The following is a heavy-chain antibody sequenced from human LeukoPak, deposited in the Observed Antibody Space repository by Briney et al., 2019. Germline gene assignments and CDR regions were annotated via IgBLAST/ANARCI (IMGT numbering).Heavy chain of an antibody. CDR1: GDSIITYY. Sequence: SETLSLTCTVSGDSIITYYWSWIRQPPGKRLEWIGYMYYSGSTNYNPSLNSRVTISVDKSRNQSSVALSAVTAAHTVFYCYASHRRGYDSVFGYWGQGTLVTVSS. CDR2: MYYSGST. D-gene: IGHD5-12*01. V-gene: IGHV4-59*08. CDR3: ASHRRGYDSVFGY. J-gene: IGHJ4*02.